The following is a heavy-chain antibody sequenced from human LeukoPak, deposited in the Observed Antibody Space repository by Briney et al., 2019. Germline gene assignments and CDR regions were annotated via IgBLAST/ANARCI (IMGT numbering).Heavy chain of an antibody. Sequence: GASVKVSCKASGCTFTGYYMHWVRQAPGQGLEWMGRINPNSGGTNYAQKFQGRVTMTRDTSISTAYMELSRLRSDDTAVYYCARDLKYCSGGSCYLNWFDPWGQGTLVTVSS. D-gene: IGHD2-15*01. CDR3: ARDLKYCSGGSCYLNWFDP. J-gene: IGHJ5*02. CDR1: GCTFTGYY. V-gene: IGHV1-2*06. CDR2: INPNSGGT.